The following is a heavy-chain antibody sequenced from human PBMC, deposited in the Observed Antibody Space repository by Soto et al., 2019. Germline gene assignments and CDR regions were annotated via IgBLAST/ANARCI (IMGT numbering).Heavy chain of an antibody. J-gene: IGHJ6*02. Sequence: PGGSLRLSCAASGFTFSSYGMHWVRQAPGKGLEWVAVISYDGSNKYYADSVKGRFTISRDNSKNTLYLQMNSLRAEDTAVYYCTTDNIAARPYYYYGMDVWGQGTTVTVSS. CDR1: GFTFSSYG. D-gene: IGHD6-6*01. V-gene: IGHV3-30*03. CDR3: TTDNIAARPYYYYGMDV. CDR2: ISYDGSNK.